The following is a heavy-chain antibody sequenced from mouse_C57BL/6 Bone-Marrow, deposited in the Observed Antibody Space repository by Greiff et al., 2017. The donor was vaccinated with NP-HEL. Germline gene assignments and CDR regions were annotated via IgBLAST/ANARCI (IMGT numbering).Heavy chain of an antibody. Sequence: EVMLVESGGGLVKPGGSLKLSCAASGFTFRSYAMSWVRQTPEKRLEWVATISDGGSYTYYPDNVKGRFTISRDNAKNNLYLQMSHLKSEDTAMYYCARVGYPVDYWGQGTSVTVSS. CDR3: ARVGYPVDY. CDR2: ISDGGSYT. D-gene: IGHD3-2*02. V-gene: IGHV5-4*03. J-gene: IGHJ4*01. CDR1: GFTFRSYA.